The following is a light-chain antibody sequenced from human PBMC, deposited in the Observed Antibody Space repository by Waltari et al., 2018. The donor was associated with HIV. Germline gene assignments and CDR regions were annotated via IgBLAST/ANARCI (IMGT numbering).Light chain of an antibody. CDR1: SSDVGGSKY. CDR3: NSYAGSNNWV. J-gene: IGLJ3*02. Sequence: QSALTQPPSASGSPGQSVTISCTGTSSDVGGSKYVSWYQQHPGKAPKLMIYEVNKPPSGVPDLFSGSKSANTASLTVSGLQADDEADYYCNSYAGSNNWVCGGGTKLTVL. V-gene: IGLV2-8*01. CDR2: EVN.